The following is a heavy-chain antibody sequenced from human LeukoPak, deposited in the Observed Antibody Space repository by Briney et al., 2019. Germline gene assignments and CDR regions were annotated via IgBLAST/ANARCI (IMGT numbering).Heavy chain of an antibody. V-gene: IGHV4-38-2*02. CDR1: GYSISSGYY. J-gene: IGHJ5*02. CDR3: ARDEAAAADNWFDP. Sequence: MSSETLSLTCAVSGYSISSGYYWSWIRQPPGKGLEWIGRIYHSGSTYYNPSLKSRVTISVDTSKNQFSLRLSSVTAADTAVYYCARDEAAAADNWFDPWGQGTLVTVSS. D-gene: IGHD6-13*01. CDR2: IYHSGST.